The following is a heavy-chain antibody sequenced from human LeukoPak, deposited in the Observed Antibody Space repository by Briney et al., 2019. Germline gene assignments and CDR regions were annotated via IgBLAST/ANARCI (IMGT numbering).Heavy chain of an antibody. CDR3: AKGLSIVPRYFDY. V-gene: IGHV3-23*01. CDR1: GFIVSTSY. Sequence: PGGSLRLSCAASGFIVSTSYMSWVRRAPGEGLEWVSSISGSGGRTFYADSVKGRFTISRDNSKNTLYLQVNSLRAEDTAVYYCAKGLSIVPRYFDYWGQGILVTVSS. CDR2: ISGSGGRT. J-gene: IGHJ4*02. D-gene: IGHD2-2*01.